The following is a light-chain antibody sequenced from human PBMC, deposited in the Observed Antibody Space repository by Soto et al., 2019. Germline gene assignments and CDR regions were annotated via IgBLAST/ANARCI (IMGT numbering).Light chain of an antibody. Sequence: EVVLTQSPGTLSLSPGEGATLSCRASHNISSTYLAWYQQKPGQAPRLLIYGESSRATGIPDRFSGSGSGTDFTLTVSRLEPEDFAVFYCQHYGSSMYTFGQGTRLDIK. CDR1: HNISSTY. CDR2: GES. V-gene: IGKV3-20*01. J-gene: IGKJ2*01. CDR3: QHYGSSMYT.